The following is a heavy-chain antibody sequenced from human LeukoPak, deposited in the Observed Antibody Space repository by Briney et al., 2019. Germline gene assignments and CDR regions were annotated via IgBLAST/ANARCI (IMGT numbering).Heavy chain of an antibody. J-gene: IGHJ3*02. V-gene: IGHV1-8*03. CDR2: VNPNSGNI. Sequence: GASVKVSCKASGYTFTSYDINWVRQATGQGLEWMGYVNPNSGNIGYAQNFQGRVTITRTTSISTAYMEVSGLRSDDTAVYYCARDPHPCGGDCYTNGAFDIWGQGTLVTVSS. D-gene: IGHD2-21*02. CDR1: GYTFTSYD. CDR3: ARDPHPCGGDCYTNGAFDI.